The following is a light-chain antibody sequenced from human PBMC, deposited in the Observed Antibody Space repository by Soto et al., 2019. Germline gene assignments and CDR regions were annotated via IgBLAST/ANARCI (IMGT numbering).Light chain of an antibody. CDR1: SRHNTNA. CDR2: VNSDGSH. J-gene: IGLJ2*01. CDR3: QAWATGIHI. V-gene: IGLV4-69*01. Sequence: QLVLTQSPSASASLGASVKLTCTLSSRHNTNAIAWHQQQPKKGPRFLMNVNSDGSHFKGDGIPDRFSGSSSGAERYLTISSLQSEDEADYYCQAWATGIHIFGGGTKLTVL.